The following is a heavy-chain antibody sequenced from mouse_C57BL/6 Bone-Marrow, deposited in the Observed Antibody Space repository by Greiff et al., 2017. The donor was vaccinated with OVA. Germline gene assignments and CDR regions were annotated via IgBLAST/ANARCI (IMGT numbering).Heavy chain of an antibody. J-gene: IGHJ1*03. V-gene: IGHV1-84*01. CDR1: GYTFTDYY. D-gene: IGHD2-3*01. CDR2: IYTGSGNT. Sequence: VQLKESGPELVKPGASVKISCKASGYTFTDYYINWVKQRPGQGLEWIGWIYTGSGNTKYNEKFKGKATLTVDTSSSTAYMQLSSLTSEDSAVYFCARDDGYYDWYFDVWGTGTTVTVSS. CDR3: ARDDGYYDWYFDV.